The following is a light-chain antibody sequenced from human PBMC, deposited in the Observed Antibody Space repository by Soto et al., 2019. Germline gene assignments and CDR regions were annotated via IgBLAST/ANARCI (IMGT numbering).Light chain of an antibody. CDR1: QGIGTY. CDR2: ASS. Sequence: IQLTQSPSYLSASVGDSVTVTCRASQGIGTYLVWYQQKSGKAPTXLIYASSTLQTGVPSRFSGSGSGTDLSITISSLHPEDCATYYCQQVDSYPRTFGQGTKVDI. V-gene: IGKV1-9*01. CDR3: QQVDSYPRT. J-gene: IGKJ1*01.